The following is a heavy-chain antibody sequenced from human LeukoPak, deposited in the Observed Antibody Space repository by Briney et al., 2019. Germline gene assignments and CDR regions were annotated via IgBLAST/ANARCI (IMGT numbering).Heavy chain of an antibody. CDR1: GGSISSGNW. CDR3: AREGDYDVLTGYYFIDS. J-gene: IGHJ4*02. V-gene: IGHV4-4*01. D-gene: IGHD3-9*01. CDR2: IYHSGNT. Sequence: SGTLSLTCAVSGGSISSGNWWSWVRQPPGKGLEWIGEIYHSGNTNYNPSLKSRVTISVDWSKNHFFLKLSSVTAAGTAVYCCAREGDYDVLTGYYFIDSWGQGTLVTVSS.